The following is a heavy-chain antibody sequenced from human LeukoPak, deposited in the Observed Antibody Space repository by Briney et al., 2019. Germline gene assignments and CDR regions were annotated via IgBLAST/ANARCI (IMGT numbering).Heavy chain of an antibody. CDR2: IYHTGNT. CDR1: GASISSGGYC. V-gene: IGHV4-30-2*01. CDR3: ARERPLDTVVSQDF. D-gene: IGHD4-23*01. J-gene: IGHJ4*02. Sequence: SETLSLTCTVSGASISSGGYCWSWIRQPPGKGLEWIGYIYHTGNTYYNPSLESRVTMSVDKSKNQFSLSLASVTVADTAVYYCARERPLDTVVSQDFWGQGTLVIVSS.